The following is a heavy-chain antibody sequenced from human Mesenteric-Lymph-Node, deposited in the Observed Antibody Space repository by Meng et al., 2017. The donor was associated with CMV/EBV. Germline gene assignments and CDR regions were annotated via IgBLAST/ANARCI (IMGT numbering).Heavy chain of an antibody. J-gene: IGHJ3*02. V-gene: IGHV3-66*02. CDR2: ISGSGGST. Sequence: GGSLRLSCAASGLTVSSNYMSWVRQAPGKGLEWVSAISGSGGSTYYADSVKGRFTISRDNSKNTLYLQMNSLRAEDTAVYYCARASQTDAFDIWGQGTMVTVSS. CDR3: ARASQTDAFDI. CDR1: GLTVSSNY.